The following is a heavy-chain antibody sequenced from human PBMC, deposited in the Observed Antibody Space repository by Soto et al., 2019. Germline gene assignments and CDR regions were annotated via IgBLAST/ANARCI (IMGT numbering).Heavy chain of an antibody. CDR2: ISDSGGST. Sequence: PGGSLRLSCAGSGFNFNNFAMHWVRQTPGTGLEYVSSISDSGGSTFHADSVKGRFIISRDNSKGTLFLQMSSLRVEDTAVYYCVKGRRGEYYYDYNGVDVWGQGTTVTVSS. J-gene: IGHJ6*02. CDR3: VKGRRGEYYYDYNGVDV. CDR1: GFNFNNFA. D-gene: IGHD3-16*01. V-gene: IGHV3-64D*06.